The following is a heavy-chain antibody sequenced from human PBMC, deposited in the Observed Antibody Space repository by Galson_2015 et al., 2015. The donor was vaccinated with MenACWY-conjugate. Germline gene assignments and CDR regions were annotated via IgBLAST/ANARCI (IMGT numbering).Heavy chain of an antibody. D-gene: IGHD3-22*01. V-gene: IGHV3-48*03. J-gene: IGHJ1*01. Sequence: SLRLSCAASGFTFSSYEMTWVRQAPGKGLEWVSYISSSGNTIYYADSVKGRFTISRDNAKNSLYLQMNNLRAEDTAVYYCARGVYDSSGYYFPWGQGTLVTVSS. CDR1: GFTFSSYE. CDR3: ARGVYDSSGYYFP. CDR2: ISSSGNTI.